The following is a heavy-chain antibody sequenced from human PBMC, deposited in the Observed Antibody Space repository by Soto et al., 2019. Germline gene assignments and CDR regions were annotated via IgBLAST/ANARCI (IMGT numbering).Heavy chain of an antibody. Sequence: SKTQSLTCGVYGGYFSGYQWNWIRQSPGQGLEWIEEINHSGTTKYNPSLESRIKLSVDTSKKHFSLKIFSVTAADTAIYYSARGWRCEPWGQGTQVTVSS. D-gene: IGHD1-1*01. CDR2: INHSGTT. CDR3: ARGWRCEP. J-gene: IGHJ5*02. V-gene: IGHV4-34*01. CDR1: GGYFSGYQ.